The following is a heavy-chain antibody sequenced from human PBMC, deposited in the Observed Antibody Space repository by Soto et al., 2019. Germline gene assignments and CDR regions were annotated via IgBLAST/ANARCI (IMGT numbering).Heavy chain of an antibody. D-gene: IGHD3-16*01. CDR3: ARAWGYYFDY. CDR1: GGSISSGGYS. Sequence: PSETLSLTCAVSGGSISSGGYSWSWIRQPPGKGLEWIGYIYHSGSTYYNPSLKSRVTILVDRSKNQFSLKLSSVTAADTAVYYCARAWGYYFDYWGQGTLVTVSS. CDR2: IYHSGST. J-gene: IGHJ4*02. V-gene: IGHV4-30-2*01.